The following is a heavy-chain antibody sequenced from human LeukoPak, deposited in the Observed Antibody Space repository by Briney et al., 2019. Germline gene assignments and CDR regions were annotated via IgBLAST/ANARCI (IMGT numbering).Heavy chain of an antibody. CDR2: INHSGST. CDR3: ARLCIAARLGSTSDY. Sequence: PSETLSLTCAVFGGSFSGYYWSWIRQPPGKGLEWIGEINHSGSTNYNPSLKSQVTISVDTSKNQFSLKLSSATAADTAVYYCARLCIAARLGSTSDYWGQGTLVTVSS. CDR1: GGSFSGYY. J-gene: IGHJ4*02. V-gene: IGHV4-34*01. D-gene: IGHD6-6*01.